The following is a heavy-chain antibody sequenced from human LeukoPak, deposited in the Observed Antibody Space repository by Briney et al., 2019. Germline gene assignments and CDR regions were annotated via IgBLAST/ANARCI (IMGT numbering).Heavy chain of an antibody. CDR1: GFTFSSYA. D-gene: IGHD1-20*01. CDR3: AKDRAGITGIPDAFDI. V-gene: IGHV3-23*01. Sequence: GGSLRLSCAASGFTFSSYAMSWVRQAPGKGLEWVSAISGSGGSTYYADSVKGRFTISRDNSKNTLYLQMNSLRAEDTAVYYCAKDRAGITGIPDAFDIWGQGTMVTVSS. CDR2: ISGSGGST. J-gene: IGHJ3*02.